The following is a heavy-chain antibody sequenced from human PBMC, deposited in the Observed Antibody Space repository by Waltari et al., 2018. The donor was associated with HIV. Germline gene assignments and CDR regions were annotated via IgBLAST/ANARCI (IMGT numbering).Heavy chain of an antibody. V-gene: IGHV3-53*01. J-gene: IGHJ4*02. Sequence: EVQLVESGGGLIQPGGFLRLSCAASALPVSSPYMNWVRQAPGKGLEWVSVIYSGGSTYYADSVKGRFTISRDNSKNTLYLQMNSLRAEDTAVYYCARDNVGALGYWGQGTLVTVSS. CDR3: ARDNVGALGY. D-gene: IGHD1-26*01. CDR1: ALPVSSPY. CDR2: IYSGGST.